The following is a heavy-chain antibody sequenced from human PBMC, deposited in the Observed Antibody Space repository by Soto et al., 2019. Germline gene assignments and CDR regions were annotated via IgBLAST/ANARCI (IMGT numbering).Heavy chain of an antibody. D-gene: IGHD1-1*01. CDR1: GFTFGTYA. CDR3: ARVTPGNNLYYFSGLDV. J-gene: IGHJ6*02. Sequence: QVRLVESGGGVVQPGRSLRLSCVASGFTFGTYAIHWVRQAPGKGLQWVALISYEGSNTYYADSVKGRFTISRDNSKNPLYLEMNPLRPEDTAVYYCARVTPGNNLYYFSGLDVWGQGTSVSVSS. CDR2: ISYEGSNT. V-gene: IGHV3-30-3*01.